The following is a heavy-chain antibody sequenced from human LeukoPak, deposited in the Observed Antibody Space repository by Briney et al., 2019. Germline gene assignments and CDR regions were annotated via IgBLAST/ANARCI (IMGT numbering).Heavy chain of an antibody. CDR1: GGSISSYY. CDR2: IYYSGST. J-gene: IGHJ4*02. V-gene: IGHV4-59*01. CDR3: ARGGDTAMVTDY. Sequence: PSETLSLTCVVYGGSISSYYWSWIRQPPGKGLEWIGYIYYSGSTNYNPSLKSRVTISVDTSKNQFSLKLSSVTAADTAVYYCARGGDTAMVTDYWGQGTLVTVSS. D-gene: IGHD5-18*01.